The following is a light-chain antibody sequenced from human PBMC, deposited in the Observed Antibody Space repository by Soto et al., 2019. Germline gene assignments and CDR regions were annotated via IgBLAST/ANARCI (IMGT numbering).Light chain of an antibody. CDR2: DVS. J-gene: IGLJ1*01. V-gene: IGLV2-14*03. CDR1: SSEVGGYNY. Sequence: QSVLTQPASVSGSPGQSITISCTGTSSEVGGYNYVSWYQHHPGKAHKLIIYDVSNRPSGVSIRFSGSKSDNTASLTISGLQPEDEADYHCSSYTTSNTRQSVFGTGTKVTVL. CDR3: SSYTTSNTRQSV.